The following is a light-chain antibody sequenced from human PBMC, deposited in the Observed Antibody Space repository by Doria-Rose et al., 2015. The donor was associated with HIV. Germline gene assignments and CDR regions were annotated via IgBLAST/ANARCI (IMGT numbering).Light chain of an antibody. J-gene: IGLJ1*01. CDR2: GNT. CDR3: QSYDSRLSVYV. CDR1: SSNIGAGFD. V-gene: IGLV1-40*01. Sequence: QTVVTQEPSVSGAPGQRVAISCTGSSSNIGAGFDVNWCQQFPGTAPKLLIHGNTNRPSGVPDRFSGSKSGTSASLAISGLRAEDEADYYCQSYDSRLSVYVFGTGTKVTVL.